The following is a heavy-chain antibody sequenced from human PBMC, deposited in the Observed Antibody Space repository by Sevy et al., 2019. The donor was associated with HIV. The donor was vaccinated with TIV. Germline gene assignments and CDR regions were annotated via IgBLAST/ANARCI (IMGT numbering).Heavy chain of an antibody. J-gene: IGHJ6*03. CDR3: ARVGSMSARRIGDHYYYYYMDV. Sequence: ASVKVSCKASGYTFNTYGISWVRQAPGQGLEWMGWISAYNGSTHYVQKFQGRVTMTTDTSTSTAYMEVRSLRSDDTAVYYCARVGSMSARRIGDHYYYYYMDVWGKGTTVTVSS. V-gene: IGHV1-18*04. D-gene: IGHD6-6*01. CDR2: ISAYNGST. CDR1: GYTFNTYG.